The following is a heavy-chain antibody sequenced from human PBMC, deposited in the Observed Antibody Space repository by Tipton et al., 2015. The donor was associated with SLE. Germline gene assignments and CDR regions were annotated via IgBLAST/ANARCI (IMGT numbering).Heavy chain of an antibody. CDR1: GYSFSRYA. J-gene: IGHJ4*02. D-gene: IGHD3-16*01. V-gene: IGHV1-3*03. Sequence: QVQLVQSGAEVKKSGASVKLSCRTSGYSFSRYAIHWVRQGPGQRLEWMGWINAGAGGTKYSQDFQGRVTITRDTSATTAYMELSSLTSEDTAIYYCARESFGSFDFWGQGTRVSVSS. CDR2: INAGAGGT. CDR3: ARESFGSFDF.